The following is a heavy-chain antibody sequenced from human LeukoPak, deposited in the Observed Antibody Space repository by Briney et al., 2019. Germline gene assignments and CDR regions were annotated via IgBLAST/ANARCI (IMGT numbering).Heavy chain of an antibody. CDR1: GFTFSSFV. CDR3: AKCLDAFDI. J-gene: IGHJ3*02. CDR2: TSGSGDST. V-gene: IGHV3-23*01. Sequence: GGSLRLSCAASGFTFSSFVMSWVRQAPGMGPEWVSATSGSGDSTYYADSVKGRFTISRDNSKNTLHLQMNSLRAEDTAVYYCAKCLDAFDIWGQGTMVTVSS.